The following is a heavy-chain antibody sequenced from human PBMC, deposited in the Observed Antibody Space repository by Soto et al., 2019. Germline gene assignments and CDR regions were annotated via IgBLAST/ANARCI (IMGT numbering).Heavy chain of an antibody. J-gene: IGHJ4*02. V-gene: IGHV1-2*02. Sequence: ASVKVSFKASGYTFTGYYMHWLRQAPGQGLEWMGWINPNSGGTNYAQKFQGRVTMTRDTSISTAYMELSRLRSDDTAVYYCARGSRPAMVTGYWGQGTLVTVSS. CDR3: ARGSRPAMVTGY. CDR2: INPNSGGT. CDR1: GYTFTGYY. D-gene: IGHD5-18*01.